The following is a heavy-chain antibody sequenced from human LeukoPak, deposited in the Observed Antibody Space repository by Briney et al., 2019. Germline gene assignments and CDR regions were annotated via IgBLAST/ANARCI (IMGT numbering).Heavy chain of an antibody. D-gene: IGHD1-14*01. Sequence: GGSLRLSCAASGFTFDDYAIHWVRQAPGKGLEWVSGISWNSGSIGYADSVRGRFTISRDNAKNSLYLQMNSLRAEDTALYYCAKDITGGPGSYYFDHWGQGTLVTVSS. V-gene: IGHV3-9*01. CDR3: AKDITGGPGSYYFDH. CDR2: ISWNSGSI. J-gene: IGHJ4*02. CDR1: GFTFDDYA.